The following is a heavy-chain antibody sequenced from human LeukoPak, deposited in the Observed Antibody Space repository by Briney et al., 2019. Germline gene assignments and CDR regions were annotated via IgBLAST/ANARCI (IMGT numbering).Heavy chain of an antibody. CDR1: GFTFSRYS. CDR3: ARSTTADLVFDY. J-gene: IGHJ4*02. V-gene: IGHV3-21*04. D-gene: IGHD2-21*02. CDR2: IDSSSNYI. Sequence: GGSLRLSCAASGFTFSRYSVNWVRQAPGKGLEWVSSIDSSSNYIYYADSVKGRFTISRDNAKNSLYLQMNSLRAEDTAVYYCARSTTADLVFDYWGQGTLVTVSS.